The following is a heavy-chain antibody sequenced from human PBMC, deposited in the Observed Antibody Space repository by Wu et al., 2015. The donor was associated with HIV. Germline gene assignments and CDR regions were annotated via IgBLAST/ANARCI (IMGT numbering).Heavy chain of an antibody. Sequence: QVQLVQSGAEVKKPGASVKVSCKASGSTFTGYYLHWVRQAPGQGLEWMGWSYPSRGDTKYAQKFQGRVTMTRDTSISTAYMELSRLRSDDTAVYYCARAYYYDSSGYYPIDYWARERWSPSPQ. J-gene: IGHJ4*02. D-gene: IGHD3-22*01. CDR2: SYPSRGDT. CDR3: ARAYYYDSSGYYPIDY. CDR1: GSTFTGYY. V-gene: IGHV1-2*02.